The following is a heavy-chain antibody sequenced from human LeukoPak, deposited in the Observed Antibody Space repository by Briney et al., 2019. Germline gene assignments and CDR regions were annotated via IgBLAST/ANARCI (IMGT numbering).Heavy chain of an antibody. CDR2: IYYSGST. V-gene: IGHV4-30-4*01. CDR3: ARVVGYYGSGTLDWFDP. Sequence: SETLSLTCTVSGGSVSIGDYYWSWIRQPPGKVLEWIGYIYYSGSTNYNPSLKSRVTISADTSKNQFSLKLSSVTAADTAVYYCARVVGYYGSGTLDWFDPWGQGTLVTVSS. D-gene: IGHD3-10*01. J-gene: IGHJ5*02. CDR1: GGSVSIGDYY.